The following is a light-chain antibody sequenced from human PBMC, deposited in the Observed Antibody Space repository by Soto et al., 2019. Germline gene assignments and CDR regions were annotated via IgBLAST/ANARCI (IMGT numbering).Light chain of an antibody. Sequence: EIVLTQSPGTLSLSPGERATLSCRASQSISSNYLAWYQQKPGQAPRLVIYGASSRATAIPDRFSGSGSGTDFTVTISRLEPEDFAVYYCQQYGSSPPLTFGGGTKVEIK. J-gene: IGKJ4*01. CDR2: GAS. CDR3: QQYGSSPPLT. CDR1: QSISSNY. V-gene: IGKV3-20*01.